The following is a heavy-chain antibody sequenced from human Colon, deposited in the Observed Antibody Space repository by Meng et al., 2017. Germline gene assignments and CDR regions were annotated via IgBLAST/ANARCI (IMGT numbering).Heavy chain of an antibody. Sequence: QVQVVESGGGLVKPGGSLRLACAASGFTFRDYYMTWIRQAPGKGLEWVSHISSSGKIIDYADSVKGRFTISRDNANNSLYLQMDSLTADDTAAYYCARDHGTGLDHWGQGALVTVSS. CDR3: ARDHGTGLDH. CDR1: GFTFRDYY. V-gene: IGHV3-11*01. D-gene: IGHD1-14*01. CDR2: ISSSGKII. J-gene: IGHJ4*02.